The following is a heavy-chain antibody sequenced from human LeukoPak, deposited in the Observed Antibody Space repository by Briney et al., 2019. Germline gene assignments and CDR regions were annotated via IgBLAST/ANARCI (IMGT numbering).Heavy chain of an antibody. CDR1: GFTFADYG. Sequence: GGSLRLSCAASGFTFADYGMNWVRHAPGKGLEWISGIHWNGDTTNYAASVEGRLTISRDNAMNSLYLQMNSLRAEDTALYYCARGLRYYYYYYMDVWGKGTTVTVSS. CDR3: ARGLRYYYYYYMDV. J-gene: IGHJ6*03. CDR2: IHWNGDTT. D-gene: IGHD3-9*01. V-gene: IGHV3-20*04.